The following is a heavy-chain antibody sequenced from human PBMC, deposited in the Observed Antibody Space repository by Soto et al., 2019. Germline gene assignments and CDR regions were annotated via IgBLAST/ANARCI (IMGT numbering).Heavy chain of an antibody. J-gene: IGHJ4*02. CDR3: ARYCSSTSCDHYFDY. Sequence: ASVKVSCKASGYSFTNYDISWVRQAPGQGLEWMGWISPYNGHPNSAQNLQGRVTMTTNTSPSTANRKLRSLSSDDTAVYYCARYCSSTSCDHYFDYWGQGTLVTVSS. V-gene: IGHV1-18*01. CDR1: GYSFTNYD. D-gene: IGHD2-2*01. CDR2: ISPYNGHP.